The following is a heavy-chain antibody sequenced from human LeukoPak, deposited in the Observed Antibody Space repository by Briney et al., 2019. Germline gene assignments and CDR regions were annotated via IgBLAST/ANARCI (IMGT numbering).Heavy chain of an antibody. V-gene: IGHV3-21*01. Sequence: GGSLRLSCAASGFTFSIYSMIWVRQAPGKGLEWFSSISSTITYIHYAESVKGRFTISRDNAKNSLYLQMNSLRAEDTAIYYCARDGYSQRDYWGQGTLVTVSS. CDR2: ISSTITYI. D-gene: IGHD5-24*01. J-gene: IGHJ4*02. CDR3: ARDGYSQRDY. CDR1: GFTFSIYS.